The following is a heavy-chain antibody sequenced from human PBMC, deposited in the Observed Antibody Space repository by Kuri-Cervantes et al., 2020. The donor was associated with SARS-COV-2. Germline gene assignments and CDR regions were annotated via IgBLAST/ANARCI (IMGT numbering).Heavy chain of an antibody. V-gene: IGHV3-64D*08. CDR3: VGDESSVVQRGF. D-gene: IGHD3-22*01. CDR2: IRNYGGSP. J-gene: IGHJ4*02. Sequence: GVLKISCSASGFIFRNYVMYWVRQAPGKGLEYVSSIRNYGGSPYYGDSVKGRFTISRDNSKNTLYLQMDSLRVEDTAVYYCVGDESSVVQRGFWGQGSLVTVSS. CDR1: GFIFRNYV.